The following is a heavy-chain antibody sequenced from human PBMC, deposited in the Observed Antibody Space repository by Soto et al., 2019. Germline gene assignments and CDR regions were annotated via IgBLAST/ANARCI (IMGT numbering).Heavy chain of an antibody. V-gene: IGHV3-23*01. D-gene: IGHD3-10*01. CDR3: AKEPPPPGKISRTFMWFDP. J-gene: IGHJ5*02. CDR2: ISGSGGST. Sequence: EVQLLESGGGLVQPGGSLRLSCAASGFTFSSYAMSWVRQAPGTGLEWVSAISGSGGSTYYADSVKGRFTISRDNSKNTLDLQMNSLRAEDTAVYYCAKEPPPPGKISRTFMWFDPWGQGTLVTVSS. CDR1: GFTFSSYA.